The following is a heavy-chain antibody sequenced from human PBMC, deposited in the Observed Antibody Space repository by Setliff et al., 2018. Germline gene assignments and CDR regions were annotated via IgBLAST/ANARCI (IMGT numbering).Heavy chain of an antibody. D-gene: IGHD3-3*01. Sequence: SETLSLTCTVSGDSISSRPFYWGWFRQPAGKELEWIGQIYTSWSTIYNPSLKSRVTILLDTSKSQFSLTLTSVTAADTAVYYCARMTGFQYIDVWGKGTTVTVSS. V-gene: IGHV4-61*09. CDR3: ARMTGFQYIDV. CDR1: GDSISSRPFY. J-gene: IGHJ6*03. CDR2: IYTSWST.